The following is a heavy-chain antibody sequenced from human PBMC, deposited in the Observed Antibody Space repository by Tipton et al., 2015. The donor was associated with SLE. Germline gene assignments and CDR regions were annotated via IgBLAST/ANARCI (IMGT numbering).Heavy chain of an antibody. CDR1: GFTFDDYA. J-gene: IGHJ3*02. CDR2: ISWNSGSI. Sequence: SLRLSCAASGFTFDDYAMHWVRQAPGKGLEWVSGISWNSGSIGYADSVKGRFTISRDNAKNSLYLQMNSLRAEDTAVYYCARGRSSGLSVAFDIWGQGTMVTVSS. D-gene: IGHD6-19*01. CDR3: ARGRSSGLSVAFDI. V-gene: IGHV3-9*01.